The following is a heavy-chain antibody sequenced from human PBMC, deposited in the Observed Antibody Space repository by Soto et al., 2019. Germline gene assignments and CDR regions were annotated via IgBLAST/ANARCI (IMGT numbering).Heavy chain of an antibody. CDR2: IYYSGST. Sequence: PSETLSLTCTVSGGSISSYYWSWIRQPPGKGLEWIGYIYYSGSTNYNPSLKSRVTISVDTSKNQFSLKLSSVTAADTAVYYCARAAKEAAGNWFDPWGQGTLVTVSS. CDR1: GGSISSYY. D-gene: IGHD6-13*01. J-gene: IGHJ5*02. V-gene: IGHV4-59*01. CDR3: ARAAKEAAGNWFDP.